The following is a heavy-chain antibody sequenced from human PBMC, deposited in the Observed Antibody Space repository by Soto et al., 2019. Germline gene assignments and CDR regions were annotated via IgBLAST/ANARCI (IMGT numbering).Heavy chain of an antibody. CDR1: GYTFTGYY. CDR3: ARVQPHLRGYGMDV. Sequence: ASVKVSCKASGYTFTGYYMHWVRQAPGQGLEWMGWINPNSGGTNYAQKFQGWVTMTRDTSISTAYMELSRLRSDDTAVYYCARVQPHLRGYGMDVWGQGTTVTVSS. J-gene: IGHJ6*02. D-gene: IGHD5-18*01. CDR2: INPNSGGT. V-gene: IGHV1-2*04.